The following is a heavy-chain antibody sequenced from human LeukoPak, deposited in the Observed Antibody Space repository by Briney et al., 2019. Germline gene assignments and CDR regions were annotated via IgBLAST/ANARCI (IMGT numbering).Heavy chain of an antibody. Sequence: GGSLRLSCAASGFTFSSYGMHWVRQAPGKGLEWVAFIRYDGSNKYYADSVKGRFTISRDNSKNTLYLQMNSLRAEDTAVYYCANQLSVVPAAILDYYYMNVWGKGTTVTVSS. CDR1: GFTFSSYG. CDR3: ANQLSVVPAAILDYYYMNV. V-gene: IGHV3-30*02. J-gene: IGHJ6*03. CDR2: IRYDGSNK. D-gene: IGHD2-2*01.